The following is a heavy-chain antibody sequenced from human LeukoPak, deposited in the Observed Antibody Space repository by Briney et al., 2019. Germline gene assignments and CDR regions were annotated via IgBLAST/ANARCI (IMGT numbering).Heavy chain of an antibody. Sequence: PGGSVRLSCAASGFTFSQFFMSWVRQAPGKGLEWVGRIQLKNDDWTADYAAPVQGRFTISRDDSLSMLYLQMNNLTPGDTGVYYCTIENWGRGDYWGQGTLVTVSS. J-gene: IGHJ4*02. V-gene: IGHV3-15*01. CDR1: GFTFSQFF. CDR3: TIENWGRGDY. D-gene: IGHD7-27*01. CDR2: IQLKNDDWTA.